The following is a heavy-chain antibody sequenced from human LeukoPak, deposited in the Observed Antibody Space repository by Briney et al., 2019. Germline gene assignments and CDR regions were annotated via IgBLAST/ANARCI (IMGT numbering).Heavy chain of an antibody. J-gene: IGHJ4*02. D-gene: IGHD5-24*01. CDR2: IYYSGST. CDR3: ARISRDGFIAY. Sequence: PSETLSLTCTVSGGSISSYYWSWIRQPPGKGLEWIGYIYYSGSTNYNPSLKSRVTISVDTSKNQFSLKLSSVTAADTAVYYCARISRDGFIAYWGQGTLVNVSS. CDR1: GGSISSYY. V-gene: IGHV4-59*08.